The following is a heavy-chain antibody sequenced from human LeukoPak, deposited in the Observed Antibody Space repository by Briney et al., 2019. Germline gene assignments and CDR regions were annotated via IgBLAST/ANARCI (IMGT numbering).Heavy chain of an antibody. V-gene: IGHV3-74*01. CDR2: ISTDGSTT. J-gene: IGHJ1*01. D-gene: IGHD4-17*01. Sequence: PGGSLRLSCAASGFTFSSYWMHWVRQPPGKGLVWVSRISTDGSTTTYADSVKGRFTISRDNSKNTLYLQMNSLRTEDTAVYYCVDYGEHWGQGILVTVSS. CDR1: GFTFSSYW. CDR3: VDYGEH.